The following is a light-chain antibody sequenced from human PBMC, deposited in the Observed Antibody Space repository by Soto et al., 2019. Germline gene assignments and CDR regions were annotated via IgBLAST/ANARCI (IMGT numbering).Light chain of an antibody. J-gene: IGKJ1*01. CDR1: QSVGTN. Sequence: EVVLTRSPATLSLSPGERATLSCRASQSVGTNLVWYQQKPGQVPRLLIYDASNRATGIPARFSGSGSGTDFTLTISSLQPEDSATYYCQQSYSTPPTFGQGTKVEIK. V-gene: IGKV3-11*01. CDR2: DAS. CDR3: QQSYSTPPT.